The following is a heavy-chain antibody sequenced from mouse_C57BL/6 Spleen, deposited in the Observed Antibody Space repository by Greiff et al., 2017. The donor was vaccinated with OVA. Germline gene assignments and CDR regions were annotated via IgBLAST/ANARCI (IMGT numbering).Heavy chain of an antibody. CDR3: ARGGGYYEDAMEY. V-gene: IGHV1-39*01. CDR1: GYSFTDYN. J-gene: IGHJ4*01. CDR2: INPNYGTT. D-gene: IGHD2-3*01. Sequence: VQLQQSGPALVTPGASVQISCKASGYSFTDYNMNWVKQSNGKTLEWIGVINPNYGTTSYNQKLKGKATLTVDQSSSTAYMQLNSLTSEDSAVYYCARGGGYYEDAMEYWGQGTSGTVSS.